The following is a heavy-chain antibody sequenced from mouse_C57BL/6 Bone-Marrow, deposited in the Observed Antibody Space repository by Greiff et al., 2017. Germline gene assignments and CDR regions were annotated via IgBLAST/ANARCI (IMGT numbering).Heavy chain of an antibody. V-gene: IGHV1-64*01. D-gene: IGHD1-1*01. J-gene: IGHJ2*01. Sequence: QVQLQQSGAELVKPGASVKLSCKASGYTFTSYWMHWVKQRPGQGLEWIGMIHPNSGSTNYNEKFKSKATLTVDKSSSTAYMQLSSLTSEDSAVYYCARDCYYYGSSYDYWGQGTTLTVSS. CDR3: ARDCYYYGSSYDY. CDR1: GYTFTSYW. CDR2: IHPNSGST.